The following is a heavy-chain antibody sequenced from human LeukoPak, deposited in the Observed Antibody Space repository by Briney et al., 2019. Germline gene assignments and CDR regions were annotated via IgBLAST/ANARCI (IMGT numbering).Heavy chain of an antibody. V-gene: IGHV3-30-3*01. CDR2: ISYDGTKQ. J-gene: IGHJ4*02. Sequence: GGSLRLSCEGSGFTFSINAMHWVRQAPGKGLEWLAVISYDGTKQYFADSVKGRFTISRDNVKNSLYLEMNSLRVEDSAVYYCARDHYFDISGYLDYWGQGTPVTVSS. D-gene: IGHD3-22*01. CDR1: GFTFSINA. CDR3: ARDHYFDISGYLDY.